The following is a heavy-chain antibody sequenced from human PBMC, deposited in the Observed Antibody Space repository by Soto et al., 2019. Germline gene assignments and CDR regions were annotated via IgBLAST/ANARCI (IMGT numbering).Heavy chain of an antibody. Sequence: EVQLVESGGGLVQPGGSLRLSCAASGFTFSDHYMDWVRQAPGKGLEWVGRNRNKANSYTTEYAASVKGRFIISRDDSKNLLYLQMNSLKTEDTAVYYCARGSGGWGYYNYDGMDVW. CDR1: GFTFSDHY. J-gene: IGHJ6*01. D-gene: IGHD3-10*01. CDR3: ARGSGGWGYYNYDGMDV. CDR2: NRNKANSYTT. V-gene: IGHV3-72*01.